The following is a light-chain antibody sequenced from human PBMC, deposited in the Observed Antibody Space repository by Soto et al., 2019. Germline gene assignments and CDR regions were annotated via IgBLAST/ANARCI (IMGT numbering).Light chain of an antibody. Sequence: QSALTQPASVSGSPGQTVTISCTGSSSDVGGYNDVSWYQLHAAKAPNLMFYDVSNRPSGVSNRSSCSKAGNTASLTISALQDDDEADYYCCSDTSHNTNVFGTGTKVTVL. CDR1: SSDVGGYND. CDR3: CSDTSHNTNV. CDR2: DVS. J-gene: IGLJ1*01. V-gene: IGLV2-14*01.